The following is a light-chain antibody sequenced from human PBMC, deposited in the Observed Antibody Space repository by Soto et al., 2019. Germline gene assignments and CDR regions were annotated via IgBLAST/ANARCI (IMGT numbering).Light chain of an antibody. J-gene: IGLJ3*02. CDR2: NTN. CDR3: LLYYGGSWV. V-gene: IGLV7-43*01. CDR1: TGAVTTGYY. Sequence: QTVVTQEPSLTVSPGGTVTLTCPSSTGAVTTGYYPSWFQHKPGHAPRALIYNTNDKHSWTPARLSGSLLGDKAALTLSGVQPEDEAKYYCLLYYGGSWVFGGGTKVTVL.